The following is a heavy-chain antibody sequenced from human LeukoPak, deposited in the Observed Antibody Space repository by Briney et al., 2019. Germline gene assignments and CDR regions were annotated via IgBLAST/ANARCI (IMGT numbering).Heavy chain of an antibody. V-gene: IGHV1-2*02. D-gene: IGHD6-13*01. J-gene: IGHJ4*02. CDR2: INPETGGT. CDR1: GYSFTDYY. Sequence: ASVKVSCKASGYSFTDYYMHRVRQAPGQGLEWMGSINPETGGTNYARKFQGRVTMTTDTTISTAYMQLSRLRSDDTAVYYCASGLNSRSSSCWGQGTRVTVFS. CDR3: ASGLNSRSSSC.